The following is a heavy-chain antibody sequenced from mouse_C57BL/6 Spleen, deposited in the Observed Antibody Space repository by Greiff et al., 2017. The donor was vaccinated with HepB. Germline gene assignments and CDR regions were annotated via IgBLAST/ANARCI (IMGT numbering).Heavy chain of an antibody. CDR2: INPGSGGT. Sequence: SGAELVRPGTSVKVSCKASGYAFTNYLIEWVKQRPGQGLEWIGVINPGSGGTNYNEKFKGKATLTADKSSSTAYMQLSSLTSEDSAVYFCARGYYDAMDYWGQGTSVTVSS. CDR1: GYAFTNYL. J-gene: IGHJ4*01. V-gene: IGHV1-54*01. CDR3: ARGYYDAMDY. D-gene: IGHD2-14*01.